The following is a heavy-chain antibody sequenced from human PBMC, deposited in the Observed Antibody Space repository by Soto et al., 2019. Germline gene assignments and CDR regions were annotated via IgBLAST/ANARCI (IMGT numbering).Heavy chain of an antibody. CDR3: ARQMRYQLPAVGYYYYYGMDV. Sequence: PGGSLRLSCAASGFTFSSYWKHWVRQAPGKGLVWVSRINSDGSSTSYADSVKGRFTISRDNAKNTLYLQMNSLRAEDTAVYYCARQMRYQLPAVGYYYYYGMDVWGQGTTVTVSS. CDR2: INSDGSST. D-gene: IGHD2-2*01. V-gene: IGHV3-74*01. CDR1: GFTFSSYW. J-gene: IGHJ6*02.